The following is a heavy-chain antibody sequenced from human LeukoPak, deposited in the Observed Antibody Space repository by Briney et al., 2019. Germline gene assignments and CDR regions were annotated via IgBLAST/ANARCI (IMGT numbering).Heavy chain of an antibody. CDR2: INAGNGNT. J-gene: IGHJ4*02. D-gene: IGHD6-13*01. CDR1: GYTSTSYA. V-gene: IGHV1-3*01. Sequence: ASVKVSCKASGYTSTSYAMHWVRQAPGQRLEWMGWINAGNGNTKYSQKFQGRVTITRDTSASTAYMELSSLRSEGTAVYYCARSPEYMSSSPTGFDYWGQGTLVTVSS. CDR3: ARSPEYMSSSPTGFDY.